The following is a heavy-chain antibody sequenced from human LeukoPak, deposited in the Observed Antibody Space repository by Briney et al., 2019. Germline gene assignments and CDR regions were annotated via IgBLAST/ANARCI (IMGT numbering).Heavy chain of an antibody. D-gene: IGHD3-16*02. J-gene: IGHJ4*02. CDR2: ISAYNGNT. Sequence: ASVTVSCKASGYTFTSYGISWVRQAPGQGLEWMGWISAYNGNTNYAQKLQGRVTMTTDTSTSTAYMELRSLRSDDTAVYYCARTRIASAYYDYVWGSYRYPDYWGQGTLVTVSS. V-gene: IGHV1-18*01. CDR1: GYTFTSYG. CDR3: ARTRIASAYYDYVWGSYRYPDY.